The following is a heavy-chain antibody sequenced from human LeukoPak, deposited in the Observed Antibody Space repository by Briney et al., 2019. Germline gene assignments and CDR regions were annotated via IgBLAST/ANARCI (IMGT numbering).Heavy chain of an antibody. V-gene: IGHV3-33*01. CDR2: IWDDGSNK. D-gene: IGHD4-17*01. CDR1: GFIFSRYG. J-gene: IGHJ4*02. CDR3: ARRADYGDYFDS. Sequence: GGSLRLSCAASGFIFSRYGMHWVRQAPGKGLERVAVIWDDGSNKFYGDSVKGRFTVSRDNSKNMLYLQLNSLSAEDTAVYYCARRADYGDYFDSWGQGTLVSVSS.